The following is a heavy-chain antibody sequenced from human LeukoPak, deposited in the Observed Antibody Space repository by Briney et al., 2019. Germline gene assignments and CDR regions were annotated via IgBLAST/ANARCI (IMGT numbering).Heavy chain of an antibody. CDR3: ARAGRFGRFLGWFDP. V-gene: IGHV4-34*01. D-gene: IGHD3-10*01. CDR1: GGSFSGYY. J-gene: IGHJ5*02. CDR2: INHSGST. Sequence: LETLSLTCAVYGGSFSGYYWSWIRQPPGKGLEWIGEINHSGSTNYNPSLKSRVTISVDTSKNQFSLKLSSVTAADTAVYYCARAGRFGRFLGWFDPWGQGTLVTVSS.